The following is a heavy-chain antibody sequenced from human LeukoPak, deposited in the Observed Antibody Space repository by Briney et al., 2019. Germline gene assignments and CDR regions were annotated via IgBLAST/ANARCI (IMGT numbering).Heavy chain of an antibody. V-gene: IGHV4-34*01. CDR3: ARGLVGGAARFTY. CDR1: GGSFSGYY. D-gene: IGHD3-16*01. CDR2: INHSGST. Sequence: PSETLSLTCAVYGGSFSGYYWSWIRQPPGKGLEWIGEINHSGSTNYNPSLKSRVTISVDTSKNQFSLKLSSVTAADTAVYYCARGLVGGAARFTYGGQGTLVTAPS. J-gene: IGHJ4*02.